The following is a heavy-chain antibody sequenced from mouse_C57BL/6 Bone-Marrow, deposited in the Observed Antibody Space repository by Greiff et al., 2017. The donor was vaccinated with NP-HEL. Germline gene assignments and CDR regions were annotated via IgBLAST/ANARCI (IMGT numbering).Heavy chain of an antibody. D-gene: IGHD1-1*01. CDR2: INPSSGYP. CDR1: GYTFTSYT. Sequence: LQESGAELARPGASVKMSCKASGYTFTSYTMHWVKQRPGQGLEWIGYINPSSGYPKYNQKFKDKATLPADKSSSTAYMQLSSLTSEDSAVYYCARKGNFYYGSSLAYWGQGTLVTVSA. V-gene: IGHV1-4*01. J-gene: IGHJ3*01. CDR3: ARKGNFYYGSSLAY.